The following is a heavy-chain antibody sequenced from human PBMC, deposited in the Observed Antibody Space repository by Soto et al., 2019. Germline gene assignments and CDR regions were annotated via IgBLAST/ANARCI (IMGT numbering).Heavy chain of an antibody. D-gene: IGHD1-26*01. CDR2: IKQDGSEK. V-gene: IGHV3-7*01. CDR1: GFTFSSYW. J-gene: IGHJ6*02. Sequence: PGGSLRLSCAASGFTFSSYWMSWVRQAPGKGLEWVANIKQDGSEKYYVDSVKGRFTISRDNAKNSLFLQMNSLRAEDTAVYYCARMGSGTYYYYYATDVWGQGTTVTVSS. CDR3: ARMGSGTYYYYYATDV.